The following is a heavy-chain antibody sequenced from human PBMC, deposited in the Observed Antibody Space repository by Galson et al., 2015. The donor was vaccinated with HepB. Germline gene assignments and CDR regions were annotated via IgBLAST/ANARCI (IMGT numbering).Heavy chain of an antibody. CDR2: IIPIFGTA. CDR3: ASGIFGVVSNEYYFDY. V-gene: IGHV1-69*13. CDR1: GGTFSSYA. J-gene: IGHJ4*02. Sequence: SVKVSCKASGGTFSSYAISWVRQAPGQGLEWMGGIIPIFGTANYAQKFQGRVTITADESTSTAYMELSSLRSEDTAVYYCASGIFGVVSNEYYFDYWGQGTLVTVSS. D-gene: IGHD3-3*01.